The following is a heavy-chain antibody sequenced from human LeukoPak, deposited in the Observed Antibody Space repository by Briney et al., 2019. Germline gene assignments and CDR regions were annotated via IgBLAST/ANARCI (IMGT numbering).Heavy chain of an antibody. J-gene: IGHJ4*02. CDR3: AKTGTPWYYFDY. V-gene: IGHV3-23*01. CDR2: ISGSGGST. CDR1: GFTFSSYA. Sequence: GGSLRLSCAASGFTFSSYAMRWVRQAPGKGLEWVSAISGSGGSTYYADSVEGRFTISRDNSKNTLYLQMNSLRAEDTAVYYCAKTGTPWYYFDYWGQGTLVTVSS. D-gene: IGHD6-13*01.